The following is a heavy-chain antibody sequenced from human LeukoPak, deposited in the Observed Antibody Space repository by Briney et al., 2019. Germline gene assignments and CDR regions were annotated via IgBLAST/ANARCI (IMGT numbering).Heavy chain of an antibody. CDR2: IYYSGST. CDR1: GGSISSYY. Sequence: SQTLSLTCAVSGGSISSYYWSWIRQPPRKGLEWIGYIYYSGSTNYNPSLKSRVTISVDTSKNQFSLKLSSVAAADTAVYYCAREDGYKFDYWGQGTLVTVSS. V-gene: IGHV4-59*01. CDR3: AREDGYKFDY. J-gene: IGHJ4*02. D-gene: IGHD5-24*01.